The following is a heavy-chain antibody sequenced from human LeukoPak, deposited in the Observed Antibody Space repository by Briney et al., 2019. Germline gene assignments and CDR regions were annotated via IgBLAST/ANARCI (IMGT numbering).Heavy chain of an antibody. D-gene: IGHD6-13*01. CDR3: ARHRGRIAAAATKYWYFDL. CDR1: GGSISSYY. J-gene: IGHJ2*01. CDR2: INHSGST. V-gene: IGHV4-34*01. Sequence: SETLSLTCTVSGGSISSYYWSWIRQPPGKGLEWIGEINHSGSTNYNPSLKSRVTISVDTSKNQFSLKLSSVTAADTAVYYCARHRGRIAAAATKYWYFDLWGRGTLVTVSS.